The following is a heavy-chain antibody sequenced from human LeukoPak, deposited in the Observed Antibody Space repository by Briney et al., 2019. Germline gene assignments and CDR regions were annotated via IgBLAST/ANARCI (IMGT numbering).Heavy chain of an antibody. CDR2: IYHSGRT. CDR1: GYSISSGYY. V-gene: IGHV4-38-2*02. Sequence: PSETLSLTCTVSGYSISSGYYWGWIRQPPGKGLEWIGSIYHSGRTFYNPSLKSRVTISVDKSENQFSLKLTSVTAADTAVYYCVAAAVAVDCWGRGTLVTVSS. J-gene: IGHJ4*02. CDR3: VAAAVAVDC. D-gene: IGHD6-19*01.